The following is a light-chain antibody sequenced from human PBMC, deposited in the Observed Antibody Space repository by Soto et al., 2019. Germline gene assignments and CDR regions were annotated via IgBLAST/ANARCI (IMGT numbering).Light chain of an antibody. CDR3: QQSYSTPPT. Sequence: DIQMTQSPSSLSASVGDRVTITCRTCQSVSTYLNWYQQKPGKAPKLLIYGVFSLESGVPSRFSGGGSGTDFSLMISSLQPEDFAVYYCQQSYSTPPTFGQGTKVEIK. CDR1: QSVSTY. CDR2: GVF. V-gene: IGKV1-39*01. J-gene: IGKJ2*01.